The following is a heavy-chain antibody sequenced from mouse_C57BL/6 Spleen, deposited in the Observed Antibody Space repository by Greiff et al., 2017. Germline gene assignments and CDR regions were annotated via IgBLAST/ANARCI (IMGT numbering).Heavy chain of an antibody. CDR2: IWRGGST. V-gene: IGHV2-5*01. CDR3: AKIYYGYDLSFAY. CDR1: GFSLTSYG. Sequence: QVQLQQSGPGLVQPSQSLSITCTVSGFSLTSYGVHWVRQSPGKGLEWLGVIWRGGSTDYNAAFMSRLSITKDNSKSQVFFKMNSLQADDTAIYYCAKIYYGYDLSFAYWGQGTLVTVSA. J-gene: IGHJ3*01. D-gene: IGHD2-2*01.